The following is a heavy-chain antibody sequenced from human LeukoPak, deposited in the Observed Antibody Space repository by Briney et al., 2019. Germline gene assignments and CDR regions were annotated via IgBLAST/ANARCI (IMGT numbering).Heavy chain of an antibody. Sequence: PSETLSLTCTVSGYSISSGNYWGWIRQPPGKGLEWIGSIYHSGSTYYNPSLKSRVTISVDTSKNQFSLKLSSVTAADTAVYYCAARPVPAAPYFDYWGQGTLVTVSS. CDR1: GYSISSGNY. J-gene: IGHJ4*02. D-gene: IGHD2-2*01. CDR3: AARPVPAAPYFDY. V-gene: IGHV4-38-2*02. CDR2: IYHSGST.